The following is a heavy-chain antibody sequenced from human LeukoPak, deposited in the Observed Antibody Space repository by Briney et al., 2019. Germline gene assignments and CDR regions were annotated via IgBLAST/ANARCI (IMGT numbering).Heavy chain of an antibody. CDR3: AVGSDCSS. J-gene: IGHJ5*02. CDR2: IKANGATT. V-gene: IGHV3-23*01. Sequence: GGSLRLSCTASGLTFPNYAMTWVRQAPGRGLEWVSSIKANGATTYYANSVRGRFTISRDNSKNTLYLHLSSLRAEDTAIYFCAVGSDCSSWGQGTLVAVSS. CDR1: GLTFPNYA. D-gene: IGHD2-21*02.